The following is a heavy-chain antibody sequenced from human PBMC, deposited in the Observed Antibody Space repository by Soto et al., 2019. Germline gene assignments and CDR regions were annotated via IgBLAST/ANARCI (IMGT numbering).Heavy chain of an antibody. CDR3: ARDTNYYASGSGVDF. J-gene: IGHJ4*02. Sequence: EVQLVESGGGLVKPGGSLRLSCVASGFTFSSYSMSWVRQAPGEGLQWVSSITSSNTYINYGDSVKGRFAISRDNAKNSLYLQMNILRAEDTAVYFCARDTNYYASGSGVDFWGRGTLVTVSS. V-gene: IGHV3-21*02. CDR1: GFTFSSYS. CDR2: ITSSNTYI. D-gene: IGHD3-10*01.